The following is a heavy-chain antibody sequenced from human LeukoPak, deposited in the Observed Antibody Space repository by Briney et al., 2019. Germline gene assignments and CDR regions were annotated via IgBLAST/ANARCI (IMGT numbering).Heavy chain of an antibody. J-gene: IGHJ4*02. CDR3: ARSGITMVRGVIIPFDY. CDR2: IYYSGST. V-gene: IGHV4-31*03. D-gene: IGHD3-10*01. CDR1: GGSISSGGYY. Sequence: PSETLSLTCTVSGGSISSGGYYWSWIRQHPGEGLEWIGYIYYSGSTYYNPSLKSRVIISVDTSKNQFSLKLSSVTAADTAVYYCARSGITMVRGVIIPFDYWGQGTLVTVSS.